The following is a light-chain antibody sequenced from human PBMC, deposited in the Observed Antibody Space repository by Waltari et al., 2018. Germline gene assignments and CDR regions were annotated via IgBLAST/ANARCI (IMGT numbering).Light chain of an antibody. V-gene: IGKV1-5*03. J-gene: IGKJ3*01. CDR1: QSTGSW. Sequence: DIQMTQSPSTLSASLGDRVTNTCRASQSTGSWLAWYQQKPGKAPKLLIYEATSLERGVPSRFSASGSGTEFTLTISSLQPDDFATYYCQRYNSYPITFGPGTKVDI. CDR2: EAT. CDR3: QRYNSYPIT.